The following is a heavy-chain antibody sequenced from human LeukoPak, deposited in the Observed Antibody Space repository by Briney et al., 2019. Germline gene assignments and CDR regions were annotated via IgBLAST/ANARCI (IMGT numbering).Heavy chain of an antibody. CDR3: AKDRDSIAVAGTIFDY. CDR2: ISWNSGSI. Sequence: SGFTFDDYAMHXVRQAPGKGLEGVSGISWNSGSIGYADSVKGRFTISRDNAKNSLYLQMNSLRAEDTALYYCAKDRDSIAVAGTIFDYWGQGTLVTVSS. D-gene: IGHD6-19*01. CDR1: GFTFDDYA. V-gene: IGHV3-9*01. J-gene: IGHJ4*02.